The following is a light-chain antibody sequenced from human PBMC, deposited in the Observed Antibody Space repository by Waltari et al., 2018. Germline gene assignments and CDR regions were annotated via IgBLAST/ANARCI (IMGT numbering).Light chain of an antibody. CDR3: SSYTSNNAV. Sequence: QSALTQPASVSGSPGQSITVSCTGISNDVGIHNFVSWYQHHPGKAPKVVIYDVSYRPSGVSDRFSGSKSGNTASLTISGLQPEDEADYYCSSYTSNNAVFGGGTKLTVL. V-gene: IGLV2-14*03. CDR1: SNDVGIHNF. CDR2: DVS. J-gene: IGLJ3*02.